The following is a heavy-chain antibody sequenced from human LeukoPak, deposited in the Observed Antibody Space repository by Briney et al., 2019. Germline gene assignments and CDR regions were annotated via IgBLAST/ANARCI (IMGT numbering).Heavy chain of an antibody. CDR3: ARVGTLAYCGGDCFSAGRLYYYGMDV. J-gene: IGHJ6*02. CDR1: GFTVSSNY. V-gene: IGHV3-53*04. Sequence: GGSLRLSCAASGFTVSSNYMSWVRQAPGKGLEWVSVIYSGGSTYYADSVKGRFTISRHNSKNTLYLQMNSLRAEDTAVYYCARVGTLAYCGGDCFSAGRLYYYGMDVWGQGTTVTASS. CDR2: IYSGGST. D-gene: IGHD2-21*02.